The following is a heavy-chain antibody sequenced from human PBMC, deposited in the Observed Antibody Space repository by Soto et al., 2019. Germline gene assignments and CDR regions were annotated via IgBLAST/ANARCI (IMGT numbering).Heavy chain of an antibody. Sequence: VQLVESGGGLVQPGGSLRLSCAVSGFTLDDYTMHWVRQAPGKGMEWVSGVGWNGGDIVYADSVKGRFTVSRDNTRNAMYLEVNSLTNEYTAIYFCAKERAVVVPVSTSYFHYYGLDGWGQGTTVTVS. D-gene: IGHD2-2*01. CDR2: VGWNGGDI. J-gene: IGHJ6*02. CDR3: AKERAVVVPVSTSYFHYYGLDG. CDR1: GFTLDDYT. V-gene: IGHV3-9*01.